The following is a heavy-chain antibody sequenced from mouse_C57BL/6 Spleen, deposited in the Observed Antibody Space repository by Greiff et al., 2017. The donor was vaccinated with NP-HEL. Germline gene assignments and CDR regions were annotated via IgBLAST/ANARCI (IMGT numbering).Heavy chain of an antibody. V-gene: IGHV15-2*01. J-gene: IGHJ4*01. CDR2: ILPSIGRT. D-gene: IGHD1-1*01. CDR1: DSEVFPIAY. CDR3: ARNYGSSYPFYAMDY. Sequence: QVQLQQSGSELRSPGSSVKLSCKDFDSEVFPIAYMSWVRQKPGHGFEWIGGILPSIGRTIYGEKFEDKAKLDADTLSNTAYLELNSLTSEDSAIYYCARNYGSSYPFYAMDYWGQGTSVTVSS.